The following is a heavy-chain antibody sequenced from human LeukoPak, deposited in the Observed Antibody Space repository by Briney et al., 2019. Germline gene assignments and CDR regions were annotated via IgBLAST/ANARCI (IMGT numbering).Heavy chain of an antibody. CDR1: GGSISSSRYY. J-gene: IGHJ4*02. CDR3: ARDRATYYDILTGSAFHFDY. CDR2: IYTSGST. D-gene: IGHD3-9*01. V-gene: IGHV4-61*02. Sequence: SETLSLTCTVSGGSISSSRYYWGWIRQPAGKGLEWIGRIYTSGSTNYNPSLKSRVTISVDTSKNQFSLKLSSVTAADTAVYYCARDRATYYDILTGSAFHFDYWGQGTLVTVSS.